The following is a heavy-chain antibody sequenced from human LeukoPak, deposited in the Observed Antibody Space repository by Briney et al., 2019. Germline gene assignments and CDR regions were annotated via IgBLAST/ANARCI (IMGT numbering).Heavy chain of an antibody. Sequence: SETLSLTCTVSGGSISSSSYYWGWIRQPPGKGLEWIGSIYYSGSTYYNPSLKSRVTISVDTSKNQFSLKLSSVTAADTAVYYCARLVGGGRAAFDIWGQGTMVTVSS. D-gene: IGHD3-10*01. V-gene: IGHV4-39*07. CDR2: IYYSGST. CDR3: ARLVGGGRAAFDI. CDR1: GGSISSSSYY. J-gene: IGHJ3*02.